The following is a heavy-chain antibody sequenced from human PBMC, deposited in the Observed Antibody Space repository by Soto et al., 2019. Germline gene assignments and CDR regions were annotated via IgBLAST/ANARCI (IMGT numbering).Heavy chain of an antibody. V-gene: IGHV3-30*18. CDR2: ISYDGTNQ. Sequence: QPAGSLRLCCAASGFPFSIHVVHWVRKDPGKGLEWVAVISYDGTNQYYADSVKVRFTISRDNSKNTLYLQMNSLRSEDTAVYYCAKEGYCSGGFCPYGMDVWGQGTTVTVSS. CDR3: AKEGYCSGGFCPYGMDV. D-gene: IGHD2-15*01. J-gene: IGHJ6*02. CDR1: GFPFSIHV.